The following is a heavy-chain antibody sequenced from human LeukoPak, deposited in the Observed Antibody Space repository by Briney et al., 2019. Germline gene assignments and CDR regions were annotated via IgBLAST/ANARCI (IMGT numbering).Heavy chain of an antibody. CDR1: GFTFSSYG. CDR2: IWYDGSNK. J-gene: IGHJ5*02. D-gene: IGHD3-22*01. Sequence: GGSLRLSCAASGFTFSSYGMHWVRQAPGKGLEWVAVIWYDGSNKYYADSVKGRFTISRDNSKNTLYLQMNSLRAEDTAVYYCARYDSSGYKNWFDPWGQGTLVTVS. V-gene: IGHV3-33*01. CDR3: ARYDSSGYKNWFDP.